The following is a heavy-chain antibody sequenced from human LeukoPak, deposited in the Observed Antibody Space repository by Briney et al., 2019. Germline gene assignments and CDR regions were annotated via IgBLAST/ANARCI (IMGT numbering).Heavy chain of an antibody. V-gene: IGHV5-51*01. D-gene: IGHD4-17*01. CDR1: GSTFTSHW. CDR3: ARGLGMTTVTNYYYYGMDV. Sequence: GGSLQISCQGSGSTFTSHWIGWVRLVPGKGLEWMGIIYPGDSDTRYSPSFQGQVTISADKSISTAYLQWSSLKASDTAMYYCARGLGMTTVTNYYYYGMDVWGQGTTVTVSS. J-gene: IGHJ6*02. CDR2: IYPGDSDT.